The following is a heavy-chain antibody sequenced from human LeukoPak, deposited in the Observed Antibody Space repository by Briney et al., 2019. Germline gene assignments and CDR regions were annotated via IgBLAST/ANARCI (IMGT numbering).Heavy chain of an antibody. V-gene: IGHV4-30-4*07. J-gene: IGHJ5*02. Sequence: SETLSLTCAVSGGSISSGGYSWSWIRQPPGKGLEWIGYIYYSGSTYYNPSLKSRVTISVDTSKNQFSLKLSSVTAADTAVYYCARVPELDSSSWYALGVGWFDPWGQGTLVTVSS. CDR3: ARVPELDSSSWYALGVGWFDP. CDR1: GGSISSGGYS. CDR2: IYYSGST. D-gene: IGHD6-13*01.